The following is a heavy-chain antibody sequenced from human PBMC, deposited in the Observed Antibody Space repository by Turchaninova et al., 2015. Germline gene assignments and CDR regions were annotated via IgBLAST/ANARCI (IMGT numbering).Heavy chain of an antibody. J-gene: IGHJ4*02. V-gene: IGHV3-23*01. CDR1: GFTFRSFA. CDR2: ISGSGGST. D-gene: IGHD5-24*01. Sequence: LESWGGLVQPGGSLRLSCRASGFTFRSFAMSWVRPSPGKGLDWVSAISGSGGSTYYEDSVKGRVTIPRDNSKNTLYLQINSLRADDTAVYYCGKDILLVWAITIRAFDSWGQGTLVTVTS. CDR3: GKDILLVWAITIRAFDS.